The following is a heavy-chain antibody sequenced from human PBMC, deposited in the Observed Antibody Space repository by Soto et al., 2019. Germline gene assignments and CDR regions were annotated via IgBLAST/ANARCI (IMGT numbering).Heavy chain of an antibody. D-gene: IGHD2-2*01. Sequence: TRSVPSTGSAGPMSRVGYFVWWILQSQGKDIEWIGYIYYSGSTYYNPSLKSRVTISVDTSKNQFSLKLSSVTAADTAVYYCVAQDGEFLVLPVSISRYGDLPDLLSFPTRRSFDL. CDR3: VAQDGEFLVLPVSISRYGDLPDLLSFPTRRSFDL. CDR1: AGPMSRVGYF. V-gene: IGHV4-30-4*01. J-gene: IGHJ2*01. CDR2: IYYSGST.